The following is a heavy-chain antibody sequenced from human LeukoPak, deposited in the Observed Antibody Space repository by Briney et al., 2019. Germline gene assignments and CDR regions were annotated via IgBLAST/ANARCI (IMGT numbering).Heavy chain of an antibody. CDR3: ARGGNRFGGFYFDY. V-gene: IGHV4-31*03. CDR1: ADSLSSGGHY. D-gene: IGHD3-10*01. Sequence: SQTLSLTCTVSADSLSSGGHYWAWLRQFPGKGLESIGFIHHSGRSRHNPSLKDRVAISVDTSRKQFALKLSSVTAADTAMYYCARGGNRFGGFYFDYWGQGIQVIVSS. CDR2: IHHSGRS. J-gene: IGHJ4*02.